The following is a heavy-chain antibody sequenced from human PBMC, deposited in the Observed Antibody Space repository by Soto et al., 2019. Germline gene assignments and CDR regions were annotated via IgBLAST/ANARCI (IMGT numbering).Heavy chain of an antibody. Sequence: GGSLRLSCAASGFTVSSNYMSWVRQAPGKGLEWVSVIYGGGRTYYADSVKGRFTISRDNSKNTLYLQMNSLRAEDTAVYYCAKEKISTSCCNWFDPWGQGTLVTVSS. V-gene: IGHV3-53*01. CDR2: IYGGGRT. CDR3: AKEKISTSCCNWFDP. J-gene: IGHJ5*02. D-gene: IGHD2-2*01. CDR1: GFTVSSNY.